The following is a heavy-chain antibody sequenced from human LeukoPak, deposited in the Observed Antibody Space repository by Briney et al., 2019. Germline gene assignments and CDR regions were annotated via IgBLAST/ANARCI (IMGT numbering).Heavy chain of an antibody. CDR3: ARENYYDSSGYSDY. V-gene: IGHV4-59*01. Sequence: SETLSLTCTVSGGPISSYYWSWVRQPPGKGLEWIGYIYSSGSTNYNPSLKSRVTISVDTSKNQFSLKLSSVTAADTAVYYCARENYYDSSGYSDYWGQGTLVTVSS. J-gene: IGHJ4*02. CDR1: GGPISSYY. D-gene: IGHD3-22*01. CDR2: IYSSGST.